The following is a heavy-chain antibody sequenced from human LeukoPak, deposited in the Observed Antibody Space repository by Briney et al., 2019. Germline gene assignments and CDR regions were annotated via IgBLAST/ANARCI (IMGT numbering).Heavy chain of an antibody. D-gene: IGHD5-12*01. J-gene: IGHJ6*04. CDR3: ARPRGLPGATMTGPRYSSYPVRDV. Sequence: ASVKVSCKASGYTFTSYGISWVRQAPGQGLEWMGWISAYNGNTNYAQKLQGRVTMTTDTSTSTAYMELRSLRSDDTAVYYFARPRGLPGATMTGPRYSSYPVRDVGAKGTRVTFS. CDR1: GYTFTSYG. CDR2: ISAYNGNT. V-gene: IGHV1-18*01.